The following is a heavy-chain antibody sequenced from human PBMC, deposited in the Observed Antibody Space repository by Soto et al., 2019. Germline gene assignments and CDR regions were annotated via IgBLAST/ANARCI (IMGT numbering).Heavy chain of an antibody. J-gene: IGHJ5*02. D-gene: IGHD6-13*01. Sequence: GASVKVSCKASGYTFTSYAVHWVRQAPGQRHEWMGWINTGSGNTKYSQNFQGRVTMTRDTSASTAYMELSSLRSEDTAVYYCARDLLPRYSFSGFDPWGQGTLATVSS. V-gene: IGHV1-3*04. CDR2: INTGSGNT. CDR3: ARDLLPRYSFSGFDP. CDR1: GYTFTSYA.